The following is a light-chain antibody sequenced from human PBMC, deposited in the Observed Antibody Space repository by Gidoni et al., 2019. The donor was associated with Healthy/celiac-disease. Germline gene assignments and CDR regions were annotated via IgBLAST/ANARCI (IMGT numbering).Light chain of an antibody. CDR1: QGVSSN. Sequence: EIVMTQSPATLSVSPGERATLSCRASQGVSSNLAWYQQKPGQAPRLLIYGASTRATGIPARFSGSGSGTEFTLTISSLQSEDFAVYYCQQYNNWPPNTFXXXTKLEIK. V-gene: IGKV3-15*01. CDR2: GAS. CDR3: QQYNNWPPNT. J-gene: IGKJ2*01.